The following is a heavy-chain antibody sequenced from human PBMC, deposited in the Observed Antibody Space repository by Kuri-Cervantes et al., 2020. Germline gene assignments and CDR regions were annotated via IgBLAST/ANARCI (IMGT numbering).Heavy chain of an antibody. CDR2: MNPNSGNT. D-gene: IGHD3-3*01. CDR1: GYTFTSYD. V-gene: IGHV1-8*03. CDR3: ASSSITIFGVVTTPYYYYYMDV. Sequence: ASVKVSCKASGYTFTSYDINWVRQATGQGLEWMGWMNPNSGNTGYAQKFQGRVTITTDESTSTAYMELSSLRSEDTAVYYCASSSITIFGVVTTPYYYYYMDVWGKGTTVTVSS. J-gene: IGHJ6*03.